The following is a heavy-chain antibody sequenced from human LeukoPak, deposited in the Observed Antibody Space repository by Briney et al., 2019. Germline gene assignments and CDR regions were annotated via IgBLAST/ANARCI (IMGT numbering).Heavy chain of an antibody. D-gene: IGHD3-10*01. J-gene: IGHJ4*02. V-gene: IGHV3-30*09. CDR1: GFTFSDYA. CDR3: AKVVRAGSFVCYFDS. Sequence: GRSLRLSCAASGFTFSDYALHWVRQAPGKGLDWVSLISYDGTNKIYADSVKGRFVISRDNSKSTVYLQMNSLRVEDTAVYYCAKVVRAGSFVCYFDSWGQGTLVTVSS. CDR2: ISYDGTNK.